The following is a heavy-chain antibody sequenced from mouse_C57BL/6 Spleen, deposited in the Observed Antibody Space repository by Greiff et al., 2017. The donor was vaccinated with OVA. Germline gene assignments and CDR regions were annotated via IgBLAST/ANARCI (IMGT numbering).Heavy chain of an antibody. CDR1: GYSITSGYY. CDR3: ASYYSSYPAWFAY. CDR2: ISYDGSN. D-gene: IGHD2-5*01. V-gene: IGHV3-6*01. Sequence: ESGPGLVKPSQSLSLTCSVTGYSITSGYYWNWLRQFPGNKLEWMGYISYDGSNNYNPSLKNRISITRDTSKHQFFLKLNSVTTEDTATYCCASYYSSYPAWFAYWGQGTLVTVSA. J-gene: IGHJ3*01.